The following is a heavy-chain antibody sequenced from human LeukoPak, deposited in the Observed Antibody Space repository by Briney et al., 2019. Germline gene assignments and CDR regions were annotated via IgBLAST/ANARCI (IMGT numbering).Heavy chain of an antibody. D-gene: IGHD3-10*01. CDR2: IWYDGSNK. CDR1: GFTFSSYG. V-gene: IGHV3-33*06. Sequence: GRSLRLSCAASGFTFSSYGMHWVRQAPGKGLEWVAVIWYDGSNKYYADSVKGRFTISRDNSKNTLYLQMNSLRAEDTAVYYCAKDFYGSGSSLDYWGQGTLVTVSS. J-gene: IGHJ4*02. CDR3: AKDFYGSGSSLDY.